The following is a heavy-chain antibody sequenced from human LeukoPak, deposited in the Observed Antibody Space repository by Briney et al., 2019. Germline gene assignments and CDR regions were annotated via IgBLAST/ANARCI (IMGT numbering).Heavy chain of an antibody. CDR3: AKGPGAAGTLDY. D-gene: IGHD6-13*01. CDR2: ISGSGGST. V-gene: IGHV3-23*01. CDR1: GFTFSSYG. Sequence: PGGSLRLSCAAPGFTFSSYGMSWVRQAPGKGLEWVSAISGSGGSTYYADSVKGRFTISRDNSKNTLYLQMNSLRAEDTAVYYCAKGPGAAGTLDYWGQGTLVTVSS. J-gene: IGHJ4*02.